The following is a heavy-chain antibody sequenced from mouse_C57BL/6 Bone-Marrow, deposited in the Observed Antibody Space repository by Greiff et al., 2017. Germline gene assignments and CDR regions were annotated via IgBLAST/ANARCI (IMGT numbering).Heavy chain of an antibody. J-gene: IGHJ4*01. CDR1: GYTFTSYT. Sequence: QVQLQQSGAELARPGASVKMSCKASGYTFTSYTMHWVKQRPGQGLEWIGYINPSSGYTKYNQKFKDKATLTADKSSSTAYMQLSSLTSEDSAVYYCARGEYAVYAMDYWGQGTSVTVST. CDR2: INPSSGYT. CDR3: ARGEYAVYAMDY. D-gene: IGHD2-10*02. V-gene: IGHV1-4*01.